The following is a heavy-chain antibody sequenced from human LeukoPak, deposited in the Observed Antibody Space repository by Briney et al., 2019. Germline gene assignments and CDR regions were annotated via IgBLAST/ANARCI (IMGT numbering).Heavy chain of an antibody. CDR3: ARGAAADL. CDR1: GGSISSSSYY. Sequence: SETLSLTCTVSGGSISSSSYYWGWIRQPPGKGLEWIGSIYYSGSTYYNPSLKSRVTISVDTSKNQFSLKLSSVTAADTAVYYCARGAAADLWGQGTLVTVSS. V-gene: IGHV4-39*07. CDR2: IYYSGST. D-gene: IGHD6-13*01. J-gene: IGHJ4*02.